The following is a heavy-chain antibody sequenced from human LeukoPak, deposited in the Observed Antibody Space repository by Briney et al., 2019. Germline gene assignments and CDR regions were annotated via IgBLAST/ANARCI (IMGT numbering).Heavy chain of an antibody. D-gene: IGHD3-22*01. CDR2: IMRTADVT. CDR1: GFTFTSYT. CDR3: ARRTGSYFDSSGYPDY. V-gene: IGHV3-48*01. J-gene: IGHJ4*02. Sequence: PGGSLRLSCAASGFTFTSYTMNWVRQAPGRGLEWISYIMRTADVTSYADSVEGRFTISRDDAKNSLYLQMNSLRAEDTAIYYCARRTGSYFDSSGYPDYWGQGTLVTVSS.